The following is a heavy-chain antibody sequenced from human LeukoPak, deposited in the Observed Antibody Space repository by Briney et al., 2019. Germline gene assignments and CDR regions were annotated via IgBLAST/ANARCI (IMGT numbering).Heavy chain of an antibody. CDR2: IYPGDSDT. J-gene: IGHJ1*01. D-gene: IGHD6-19*01. CDR1: GYSFTSYW. V-gene: IGHV5-51*01. CDR3: ARYSGIAVAGPEYFQH. Sequence: GESLKISCKGSGYSFTSYWIGWVRQMPGKGLEWMGIIYPGDSDTRYSPSFQGQVTISADKSISTAYLQWSSLKASDTAMYYCARYSGIAVAGPEYFQHWGQGTLVTVSS.